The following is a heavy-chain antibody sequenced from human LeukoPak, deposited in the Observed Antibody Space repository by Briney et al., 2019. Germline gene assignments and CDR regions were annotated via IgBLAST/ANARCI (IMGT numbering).Heavy chain of an antibody. D-gene: IGHD3-22*01. CDR1: GFTFSNHG. V-gene: IGHV3-30*02. J-gene: IGHJ4*02. CDR2: IRHDGRDK. Sequence: GGSLRLSCAASGFTFSNHGMHWVRQAPGKGPEWVAFIRHDGRDKDYADSVQGRFTISRDNSMNTLYLQMNSLRAEDTAVYYCAKGSGYYDSSGCLGYWGQGTLVTVSS. CDR3: AKGSGYYDSSGCLGY.